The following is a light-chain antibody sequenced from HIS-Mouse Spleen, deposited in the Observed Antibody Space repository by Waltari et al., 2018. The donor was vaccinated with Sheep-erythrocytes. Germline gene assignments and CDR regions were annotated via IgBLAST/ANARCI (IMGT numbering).Light chain of an antibody. J-gene: IGLJ3*02. CDR2: EVS. Sequence: QSALTQPPSASGSPGQSVTISCTGTSSDVGGYNYVSWYQQHPGKAPKLMIYEVSKRPQGVPDRFSGSSSGNTASLTVSGLQAEDGADYYCSSYAGSNNWVFGGGTKLTVL. V-gene: IGLV2-8*01. CDR1: SSDVGGYNY. CDR3: SSYAGSNNWV.